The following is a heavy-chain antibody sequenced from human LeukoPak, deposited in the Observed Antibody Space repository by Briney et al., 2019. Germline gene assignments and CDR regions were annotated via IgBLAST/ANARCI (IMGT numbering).Heavy chain of an antibody. J-gene: IGHJ4*02. V-gene: IGHV4-38-2*02. Sequence: ASETLSLTCTVSGYSISSGYYWGWIRQPPGKGLEWIGNIYHSGSTHYNPSLKSRVSISVDTSKNQFSLNLNSVTAADTAVYYCARDGTDYWGQGTLVTVSS. CDR2: IYHSGST. D-gene: IGHD1-14*01. CDR1: GYSISSGYY. CDR3: ARDGTDY.